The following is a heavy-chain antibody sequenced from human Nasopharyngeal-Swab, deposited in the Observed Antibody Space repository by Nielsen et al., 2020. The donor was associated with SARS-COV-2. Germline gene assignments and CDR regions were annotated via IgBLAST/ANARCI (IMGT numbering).Heavy chain of an antibody. CDR2: ISGRGGST. J-gene: IGHJ5*02. D-gene: IGHD2-2*02. CDR1: GFTFSSYA. V-gene: IGHV3-23*01. Sequence: GESLKISCAASGFTFSSYAMSWVRQAPGKGLEWVSAISGRGGSTYYADSVKGRFTISRDNSKNTLYLQMNSLRAEDTAVYYCLGYCSSTSCYTTHNWFDPWGQGTLVTVSS. CDR3: LGYCSSTSCYTTHNWFDP.